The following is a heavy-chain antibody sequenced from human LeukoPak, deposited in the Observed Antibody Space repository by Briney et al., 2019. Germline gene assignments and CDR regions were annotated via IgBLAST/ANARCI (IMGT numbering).Heavy chain of an antibody. D-gene: IGHD2-15*01. CDR3: AKGGCRGTCNPLAY. CDR2: AGDSDGST. CDR1: GFTFSGSG. J-gene: IGHJ4*02. V-gene: IGHV3-23*01. Sequence: GGSLRLSCAASGFTFSGSGMSWVRQAPGKGLEWISSAGDSDGSTYYADSLKGRFTISRDNSKNTLYLQMNSLRAEDTAVYYCAKGGCRGTCNPLAYWGQGALVTVSP.